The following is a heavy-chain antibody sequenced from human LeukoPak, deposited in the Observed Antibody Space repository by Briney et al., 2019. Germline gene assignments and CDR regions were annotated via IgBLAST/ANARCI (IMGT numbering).Heavy chain of an antibody. CDR1: GFTFSSYW. D-gene: IGHD7-27*01. CDR3: ARDEDLGTYFDS. CDR2: IYTDGSST. V-gene: IGHV3-74*01. J-gene: IGHJ4*02. Sequence: PGGSLRLSCAASGFTFSSYWMHWVRQAPGKGLVWVSLIYTDGSSTTYADSVKGRFTISRDNAKNTLYLQMNSLRAEDTAVYYCARDEDLGTYFDSRATGTLVTVSS.